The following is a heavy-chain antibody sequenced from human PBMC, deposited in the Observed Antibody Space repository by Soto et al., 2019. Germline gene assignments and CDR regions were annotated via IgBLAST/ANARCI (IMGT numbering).Heavy chain of an antibody. V-gene: IGHV3-33*01. Sequence: GGSLRLSCAASGFTFSSYGMHWVRQAPGKGLEWVAVIWYDGSNKYYADSVKGRFTISRDNSKNTLYLQMNSLRAEDTAVYYCARWLPGPYFFDYWGQGSLVIVSS. D-gene: IGHD3-10*01. CDR1: GFTFSSYG. CDR2: IWYDGSNK. J-gene: IGHJ4*02. CDR3: ARWLPGPYFFDY.